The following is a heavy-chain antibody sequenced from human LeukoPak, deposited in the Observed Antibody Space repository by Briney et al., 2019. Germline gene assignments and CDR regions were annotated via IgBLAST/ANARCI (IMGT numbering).Heavy chain of an antibody. CDR1: GYTFTSYY. CDR2: MSHNSGST. J-gene: IGHJ4*02. CDR3: ARGRSTGYPYYFEY. V-gene: IGHV1-8*03. D-gene: IGHD5-12*01. Sequence: ASVKVSCKASGYTFTSYYINWVRQATGQGLEWMGWMSHNSGSTGYAQKFQGRVTITRNTSISTAYMELSGLRSEDTAVYYCARGRSTGYPYYFEYWGQGTLVTVSS.